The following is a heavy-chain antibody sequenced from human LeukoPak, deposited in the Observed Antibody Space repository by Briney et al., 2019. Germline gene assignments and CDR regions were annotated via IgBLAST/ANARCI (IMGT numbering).Heavy chain of an antibody. V-gene: IGHV4-34*01. J-gene: IGHJ4*02. CDR1: GGSFSGYY. CDR2: INHSGST. Sequence: PSETLSLTCAVYGGSFSGYYWSWIRQPPGKGLEWIGEINHSGSTNYNPSLKSRVTISVDTSKNQFSLKLSSVTAAVTAVYYCARGPYGSGSYYNLGFDYWGQGTLVTVSS. D-gene: IGHD3-10*01. CDR3: ARGPYGSGSYYNLGFDY.